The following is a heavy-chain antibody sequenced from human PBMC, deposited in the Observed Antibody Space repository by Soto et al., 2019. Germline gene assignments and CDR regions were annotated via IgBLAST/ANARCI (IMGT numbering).Heavy chain of an antibody. J-gene: IGHJ3*02. CDR1: GGTFSSSA. CDR3: AREWGSRPVAGSAVLEI. V-gene: IGHV1-69*13. CDR2: IVPMFDTP. Sequence: SVKVSCKASGGTFSSSAISWVRQAPGQGLEWVGGIVPMFDTPNYGQKFQDRVTITADESTTTVYLEVSSLRSEETAVYFCAREWGSRPVAGSAVLEIWGQGTMVTVSS. D-gene: IGHD6-19*01.